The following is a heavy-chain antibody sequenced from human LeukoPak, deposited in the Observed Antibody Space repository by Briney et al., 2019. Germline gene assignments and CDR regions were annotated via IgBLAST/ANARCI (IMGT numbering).Heavy chain of an antibody. J-gene: IGHJ6*03. D-gene: IGHD2-21*02. V-gene: IGHV1-69*05. CDR3: ARCVTHYYYMDV. Sequence: SVKVSCKASGGTFSSYAISWVGQAPGQGLEGMGGIIPIFGTANYAQKFQGRLTLTTDESTSTAYMELSSLRSEDPAVYYCARCVTHYYYMDVWGKGTTVTVSS. CDR1: GGTFSSYA. CDR2: IIPIFGTA.